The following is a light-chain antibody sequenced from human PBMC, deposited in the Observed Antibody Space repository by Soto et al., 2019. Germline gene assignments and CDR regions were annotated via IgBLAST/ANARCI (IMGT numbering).Light chain of an antibody. V-gene: IGKV1-5*03. CDR1: QSISMW. CDR2: EAS. J-gene: IGKJ2*01. CDR3: QHYDGYPYT. Sequence: DIQMTQSPSTLSASVGDRVTITCRASQSISMWLAWFQQKPGKAPKLVIHEASSLQSGVPSRFSGSGSGTDFTLTISNLQPDDSATYYCQHYDGYPYTFGQGTKLEI.